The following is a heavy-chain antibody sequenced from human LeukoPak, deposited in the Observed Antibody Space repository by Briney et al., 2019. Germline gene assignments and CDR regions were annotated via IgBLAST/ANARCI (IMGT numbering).Heavy chain of an antibody. J-gene: IGHJ3*02. Sequence: GGSLRLSCAASGFTFSSYGMHWVRQAPGKGLEWVAVISYDGSNKYYADPVKGRFTISRDNSKNTLYLQMNSLRAEDTAVYYCAKDLDDILTGDAFDIWGQGTMVTVSS. D-gene: IGHD3-9*01. CDR2: ISYDGSNK. CDR3: AKDLDDILTGDAFDI. CDR1: GFTFSSYG. V-gene: IGHV3-30*18.